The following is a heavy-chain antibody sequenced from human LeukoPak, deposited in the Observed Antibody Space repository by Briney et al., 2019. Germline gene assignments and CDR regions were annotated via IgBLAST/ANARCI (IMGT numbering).Heavy chain of an antibody. CDR1: GGSISSYY. CDR3: ARDSGSYSVLFDY. Sequence: SETLSLTCTVSGGSISSYYWSWIRQPPGKGLEWIGYIYYSGSTNYNPSLKSRVTISVDTSKNQFSLKPSSVTAADTAVYYCARDSGSYSVLFDYWGQGTLVTVSS. CDR2: IYYSGST. V-gene: IGHV4-59*01. D-gene: IGHD3-10*01. J-gene: IGHJ4*02.